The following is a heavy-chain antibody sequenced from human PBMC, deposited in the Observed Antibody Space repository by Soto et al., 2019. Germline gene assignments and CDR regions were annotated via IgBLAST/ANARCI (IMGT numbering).Heavy chain of an antibody. CDR3: ARDPVAYCTNGLCEYAFDI. CDR2: ISAYNGNT. D-gene: IGHD2-8*01. CDR1: GYTFTSYG. Sequence: QVQLVQSGAEVKKPGASVKVSCKASGYTFTSYGISWVRQAPGQGLEWMGWISAYNGNTNYAQKLQGRVTMTTDTSTSTAYMELRSLRSDDTAVYYCARDPVAYCTNGLCEYAFDIWGQGTMVTVSS. J-gene: IGHJ3*02. V-gene: IGHV1-18*01.